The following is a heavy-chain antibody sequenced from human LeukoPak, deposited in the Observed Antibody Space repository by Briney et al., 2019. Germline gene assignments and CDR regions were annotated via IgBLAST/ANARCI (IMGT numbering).Heavy chain of an antibody. J-gene: IGHJ4*02. D-gene: IGHD6-19*01. V-gene: IGHV3-30*18. CDR1: GFTFSSYG. Sequence: GGSLRLSCAASGFTFSSYGMHWVRQAPGKGLEWVAVISYDESNKYYADSVKGRFTISRDNSKNTLYLQMNSLRAEDTAVYYCAKSPGAYSSGWYTPVDYWGQGTLVTVSS. CDR3: AKSPGAYSSGWYTPVDY. CDR2: ISYDESNK.